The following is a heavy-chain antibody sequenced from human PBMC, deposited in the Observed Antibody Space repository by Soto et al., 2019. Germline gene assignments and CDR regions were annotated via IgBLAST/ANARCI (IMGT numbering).Heavy chain of an antibody. D-gene: IGHD3-22*01. CDR2: ISAYNGDT. V-gene: IGHV1-18*04. CDR1: VYIFTNYG. Sequence: XSVKVSCKASVYIFTNYGVTWVRQAPGQGLEWMGWISAYNGDTHYAQNLQGRLTMTTDTSTSTGYMELRALGSDDTAVYFCARVEDYFDSSGYAHWGQGTLVTVSS. J-gene: IGHJ1*01. CDR3: ARVEDYFDSSGYAH.